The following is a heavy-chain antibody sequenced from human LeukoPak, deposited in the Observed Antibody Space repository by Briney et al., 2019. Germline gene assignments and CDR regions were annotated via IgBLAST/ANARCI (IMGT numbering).Heavy chain of an antibody. CDR1: GHTFTNYG. CDR3: ARGLGLRLRPSRFDP. D-gene: IGHD2-21*02. Sequence: ASVNVSCKTSGHTFTNYGIGWVRQAPGQRLEWMGWISAYTGDTHYVQKFHDRVTMTIDTSTNTAYMQLTTLTSDDTAVYYCARGLGLRLRPSRFDPWGQGTLVTVSS. V-gene: IGHV1-18*01. J-gene: IGHJ5*02. CDR2: ISAYTGDT.